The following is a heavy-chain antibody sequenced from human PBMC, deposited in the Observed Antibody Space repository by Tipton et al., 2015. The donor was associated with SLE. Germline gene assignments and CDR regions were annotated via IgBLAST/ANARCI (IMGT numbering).Heavy chain of an antibody. CDR2: IYPGDSDT. CDR3: ASDYDSSEGAFDI. J-gene: IGHJ3*02. CDR1: GYSFTIYW. Sequence: QLVQSGAEVKKPGESLKISCKGFGYSFTIYWIGWVRQMPGKGLEWMGIIYPGDSDTRYSPPFQGQVTISADKSISTAYLQWSSLKASDTAMYYCASDYDSSEGAFDIWGQGTMVTVSS. V-gene: IGHV5-51*03. D-gene: IGHD3-22*01.